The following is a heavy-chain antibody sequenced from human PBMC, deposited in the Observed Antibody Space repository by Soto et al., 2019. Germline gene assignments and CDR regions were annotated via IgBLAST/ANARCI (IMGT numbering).Heavy chain of an antibody. D-gene: IGHD6-13*01. J-gene: IGHJ4*02. Sequence: GGSLRLSCGASGFTFSSYAMHGVREAPGKGLEWVAVISYDGSNKYYADSVKGRFTISRDNSKNTLYLQMNSLRAEDTAVYYCARVPEYSSSWYWFLDYWGQGTLVTVSS. CDR2: ISYDGSNK. V-gene: IGHV3-30-3*01. CDR1: GFTFSSYA. CDR3: ARVPEYSSSWYWFLDY.